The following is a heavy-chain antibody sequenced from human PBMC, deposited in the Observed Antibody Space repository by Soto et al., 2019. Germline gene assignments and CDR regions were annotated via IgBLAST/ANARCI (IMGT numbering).Heavy chain of an antibody. Sequence: QVQLVESGGGVVQPGRSLRLSCAASGFTFSDYTIHWVRQAPGKGLEWVAVISYDGNNKKYADSVEGRFTISRDNSKNTLYLQLNSLRDEDTAVYYCAKDHYPTWSALNWAVHWFDAWGQGTLVTVSS. J-gene: IGHJ5*02. CDR1: GFTFSDYT. CDR2: ISYDGNNK. V-gene: IGHV3-30-3*01. CDR3: AKDHYPTWSALNWAVHWFDA. D-gene: IGHD3-3*01.